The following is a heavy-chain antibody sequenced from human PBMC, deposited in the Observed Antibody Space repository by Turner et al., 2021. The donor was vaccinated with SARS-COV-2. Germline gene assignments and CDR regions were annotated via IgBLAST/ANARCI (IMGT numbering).Heavy chain of an antibody. V-gene: IGHV3-30*18. J-gene: IGHJ4*02. CDR3: AKGESQDFDY. CDR2: ISYDGSNK. Sequence: QVQLVESGGGVVQPGRSLRLSCAASGFTFSSYGMHWVRQAPGKGLEWVAVISYDGSNKYYADSVKGRFTISRDNSKNTLYLQMNSLRAEDTAVYYCAKGESQDFDYWGQGTLVTVSS. CDR1: GFTFSSYG.